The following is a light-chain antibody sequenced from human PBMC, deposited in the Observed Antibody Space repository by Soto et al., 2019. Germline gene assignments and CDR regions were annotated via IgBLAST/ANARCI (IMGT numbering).Light chain of an antibody. CDR2: DAS. J-gene: IGKJ2*01. CDR1: QDISNY. V-gene: IGKV1-33*01. Sequence: DIQMTQSPYSLSASVGDRVTITCQASQDISNYLNWYQQKPGKAPQLLIYDASNLETVVPSRFSGSGSGTDFTLTISSLQPEDIATYYCQQYDNLPYTFGQGTKLEIK. CDR3: QQYDNLPYT.